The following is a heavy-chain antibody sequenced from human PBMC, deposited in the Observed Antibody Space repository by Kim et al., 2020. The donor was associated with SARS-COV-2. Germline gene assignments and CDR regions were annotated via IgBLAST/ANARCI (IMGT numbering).Heavy chain of an antibody. CDR1: GYTFTSYG. J-gene: IGHJ6*02. Sequence: ASVKVSCKASGYTFTSYGISWVRQAPGQGLEWMGWISAYNGNTNYAQKLQGRVTMTTDTSTSTAYMELRSLRSDDTAVYYCAGGYDFWSGSHYYGMDVWGQGTTVTVSS. V-gene: IGHV1-18*04. CDR2: ISAYNGNT. D-gene: IGHD3-3*01. CDR3: AGGYDFWSGSHYYGMDV.